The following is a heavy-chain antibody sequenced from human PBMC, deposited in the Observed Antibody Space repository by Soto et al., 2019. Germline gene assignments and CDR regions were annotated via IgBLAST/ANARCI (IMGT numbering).Heavy chain of an antibody. V-gene: IGHV1-46*03. Sequence: GASVKVSCKASGYTFTSYYIHWVRQAPGQGLEWMGIINPSGGSTNYAQKFQGRVTMTRDTSTSTVYMELSSLRSDDTAAYYCARKDSGMDVWGQGTTITGSS. CDR1: GYTFTSYY. CDR2: INPSGGST. J-gene: IGHJ6*02. CDR3: ARKDSGMDV.